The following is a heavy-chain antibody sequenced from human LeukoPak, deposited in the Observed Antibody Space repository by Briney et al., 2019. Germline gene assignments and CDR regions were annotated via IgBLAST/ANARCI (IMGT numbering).Heavy chain of an antibody. CDR2: IHPGDSDT. CDR1: GYSFTSYW. CDR3: ARQEQVGWFGP. J-gene: IGHJ5*02. D-gene: IGHD1-26*01. V-gene: IGHV5-51*01. Sequence: GESLKISCKGSGYSFTSYWIGWVRQMPGKGLEWMAIIHPGDSDTRYSPSFRGQVTISADKSISTAYLQWSSLQASDSAMYYCARQEQVGWFGPWGQGTLVTVSS.